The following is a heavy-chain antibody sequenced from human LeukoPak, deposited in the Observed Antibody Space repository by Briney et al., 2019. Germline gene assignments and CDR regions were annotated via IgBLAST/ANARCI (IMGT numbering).Heavy chain of an antibody. J-gene: IGHJ3*02. CDR2: INPSGGST. V-gene: IGHV1-46*01. D-gene: IGHD3-9*01. CDR3: ASTDYDILTGYYLGAFDI. CDR1: GYTFTSYY. Sequence: ASVKVSCKASGYTFTSYYMHWVRQAPGQGLDWMGIINPSGGSTSYAQKFQGRVTMTRDMSTSTVYMELSSLRSEDTAVYYCASTDYDILTGYYLGAFDIWGQGTMVTVSS.